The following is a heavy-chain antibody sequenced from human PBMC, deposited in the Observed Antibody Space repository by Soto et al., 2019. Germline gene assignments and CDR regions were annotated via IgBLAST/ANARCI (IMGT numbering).Heavy chain of an antibody. J-gene: IGHJ6*02. D-gene: IGHD3-10*01. CDR2: INPSGGST. Sequence: ASVKVSCKASGYTFTSYYMHWVRQAPGQGLEWMGIINPSGGSTSYAQKFQGRVTMTRDTSTSTVYMELSSLRSEDTAVYYCARDREVLLWFGELSGPYRGYYYYGMDVWGQGTTVTVSS. CDR1: GYTFTSYY. V-gene: IGHV1-46*01. CDR3: ARDREVLLWFGELSGPYRGYYYYGMDV.